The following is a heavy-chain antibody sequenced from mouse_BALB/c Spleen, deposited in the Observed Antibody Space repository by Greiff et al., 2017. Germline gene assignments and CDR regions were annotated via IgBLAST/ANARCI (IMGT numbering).Heavy chain of an antibody. CDR1: GFNIKDTY. J-gene: IGHJ4*01. CDR2: IDPANGNT. Sequence: ESGAELVKPGASVKLSCTASGFNIKDTYMHWVKQRPEQGLEWIGRIDPANGNTKYDPKFQGKATITADTSSNTAYLQLSSLTSEDTAVYYCARKYGNLFHYAMDYWGQGTSVTVSS. D-gene: IGHD2-10*02. V-gene: IGHV14-3*02. CDR3: ARKYGNLFHYAMDY.